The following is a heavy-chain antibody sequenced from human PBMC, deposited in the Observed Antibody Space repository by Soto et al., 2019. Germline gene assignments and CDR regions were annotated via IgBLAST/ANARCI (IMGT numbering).Heavy chain of an antibody. CDR2: ISGGDVTT. CDR3: AKDRGGCLGYGLDG. V-gene: IGHV3-23*01. J-gene: IGHJ6*02. Sequence: EVHLLESGGTLVQPGGSLRLSCAASGFAFSTYAMNWVRQAPGKGLGWVSGISGGDVTTYYADSVKGRFTISRDSSKNTMYLKMNSLRVEDTAVYYCAKDRGGCLGYGLDGWGQGTTVTVSS. D-gene: IGHD1-26*01. CDR1: GFAFSTYA.